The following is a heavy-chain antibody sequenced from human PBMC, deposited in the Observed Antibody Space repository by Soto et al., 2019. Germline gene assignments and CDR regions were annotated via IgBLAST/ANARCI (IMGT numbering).Heavy chain of an antibody. CDR3: ARVGGLAARTFDY. Sequence: SETLSLTCTVPGGSISYFYWSWIRQPPGKGLEWIGYIYYSGSTNYNPSLKSRVTISVDTSKNQFSLNLRSMSPADTAVYYCARVGGLAARTFDYWGPGTLVTVSS. V-gene: IGHV4-59*01. J-gene: IGHJ4*02. CDR2: IYYSGST. D-gene: IGHD6-6*01. CDR1: GGSISYFY.